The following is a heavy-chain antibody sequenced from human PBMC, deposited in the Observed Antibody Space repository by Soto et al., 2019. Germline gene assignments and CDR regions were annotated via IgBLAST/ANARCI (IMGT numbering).Heavy chain of an antibody. CDR2: ISSSGSTI. Sequence: GGSLRLSCAASGFTFSSYEMNWVRQAPGKGLGWVSYISSSGSTIYYADSVKGRFTISRDNAKNSLYLQMNSLRAEDTAVYYCARDWWEYQLLSAYYYYGMDVWGQGTTVTVSS. CDR1: GFTFSSYE. J-gene: IGHJ6*02. V-gene: IGHV3-48*03. D-gene: IGHD2-2*01. CDR3: ARDWWEYQLLSAYYYYGMDV.